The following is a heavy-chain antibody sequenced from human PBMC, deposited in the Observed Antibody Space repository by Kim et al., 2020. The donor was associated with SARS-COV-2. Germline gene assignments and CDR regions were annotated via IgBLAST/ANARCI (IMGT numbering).Heavy chain of an antibody. CDR2: INTNTGNP. V-gene: IGHV7-4-1*02. Sequence: ASVKVSCKASGYTFTSYAMNWVRQAPGQGLEWMGWINTNTGNPTYAQGFTGRFVFSLDTSVSTAYLQISSLKAEDTAVYYCARNPQSAAAGSYYYYGMDVWGQGTTVTVSS. J-gene: IGHJ6*02. CDR1: GYTFTSYA. CDR3: ARNPQSAAAGSYYYYGMDV. D-gene: IGHD6-13*01.